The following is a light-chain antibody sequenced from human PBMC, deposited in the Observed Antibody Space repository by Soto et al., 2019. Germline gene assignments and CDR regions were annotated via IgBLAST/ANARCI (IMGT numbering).Light chain of an antibody. V-gene: IGLV3-9*01. CDR3: HVWDSSTAV. CDR2: RDS. CDR1: NIGTRN. J-gene: IGLJ3*02. Sequence: SYELTQPLSVSVPLGQTASFTCGGNNIGTRNVHWYQQKPGQAPVLVVYRDSNRPSGIPERFSGSNSGNTATLTISRAQAGDEADYYCHVWDSSTAVFGGGTKLTVL.